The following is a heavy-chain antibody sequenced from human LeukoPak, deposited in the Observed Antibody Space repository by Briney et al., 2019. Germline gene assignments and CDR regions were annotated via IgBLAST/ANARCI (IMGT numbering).Heavy chain of an antibody. CDR3: ARGPRATRYGYCSGGSCSDWFDP. Sequence: PSETLSLTCTVSGGSISSYYWSWIRQPPGKGLEWIGYIYYSGSTNYNPSLKSRVTISVDTSKNQLSLKLSSVTAADTAVYYCARGPRATRYGYCSGGSCSDWFDPWGQGTLVTVSS. CDR1: GGSISSYY. D-gene: IGHD2-15*01. CDR2: IYYSGST. J-gene: IGHJ5*02. V-gene: IGHV4-59*01.